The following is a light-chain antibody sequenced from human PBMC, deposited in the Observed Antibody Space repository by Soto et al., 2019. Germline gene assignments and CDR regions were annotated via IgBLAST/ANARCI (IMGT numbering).Light chain of an antibody. V-gene: IGLV2-14*01. CDR1: SSDVGGYNY. CDR3: SSYTTSNTRQTV. J-gene: IGLJ1*01. CDR2: DVS. Sequence: QSVLTQPASVSGSPGQSITISCTGTSSDVGGYNYVSWYQQHPGKAPKFMIYDVSNRPSGVSNRFSGSKSGNMASLTISGLQAEDEADYYCSSYTTSNTRQTVFGTGTKLTVL.